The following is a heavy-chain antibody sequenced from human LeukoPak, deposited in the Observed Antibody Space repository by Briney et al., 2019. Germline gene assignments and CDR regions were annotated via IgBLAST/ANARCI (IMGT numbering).Heavy chain of an antibody. V-gene: IGHV4-34*01. Sequence: PSETLSLTCAVYGVSFSGYYWNWIRQPPGKGLEWIGEINHSGSTNYIPSLKSRVTISVDTSKNQFSLKLSSVTAADTAVYYCARGSKMLGYNWFDPWGQGTLVTVSS. D-gene: IGHD1-26*01. CDR1: GVSFSGYY. CDR3: ARGSKMLGYNWFDP. CDR2: INHSGST. J-gene: IGHJ5*02.